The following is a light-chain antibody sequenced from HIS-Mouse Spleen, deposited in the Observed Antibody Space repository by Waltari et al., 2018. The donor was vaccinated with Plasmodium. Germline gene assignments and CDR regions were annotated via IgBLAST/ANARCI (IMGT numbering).Light chain of an antibody. Sequence: SYELTQPPSLSGSPGQTASITRPGDTWGYKHACWYQQKPGQSPVLVIYQDSKRPSGIPERFSGSNSGNTATLTISGTQAMDEADYYCQAWDSSTVVFGGGTKLTVL. CDR1: TWGYKH. CDR3: QAWDSSTVV. CDR2: QDS. V-gene: IGLV3-1*01. J-gene: IGLJ2*01.